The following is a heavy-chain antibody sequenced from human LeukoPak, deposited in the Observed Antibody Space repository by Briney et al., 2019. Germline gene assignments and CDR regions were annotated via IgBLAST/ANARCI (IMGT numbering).Heavy chain of an antibody. V-gene: IGHV3-23*01. Sequence: GGSLRLSCAASGFTFSSYAMSWVRQAPGKGLEWVSAISGSGGSTYYADSVKGRFTISRGNSKNTLYLQMNSLRAEDTAVYYCAKVRQFTMIVVVPDAFDIWGQGTMVTVSS. D-gene: IGHD3-22*01. CDR3: AKVRQFTMIVVVPDAFDI. J-gene: IGHJ3*02. CDR1: GFTFSSYA. CDR2: ISGSGGST.